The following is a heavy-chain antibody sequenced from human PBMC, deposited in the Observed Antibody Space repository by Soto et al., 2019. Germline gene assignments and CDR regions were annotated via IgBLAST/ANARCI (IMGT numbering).Heavy chain of an antibody. J-gene: IGHJ6*02. CDR1: GYTFTSYY. V-gene: IGHV1-46*01. Sequence: ASVKVSCKASGYTFTSYYMHWVRQAPGQGLEWMGIINPSGGSTSYAQKFQGRVTMTRDTSTSTVYMELSSLRSEDTAVYYCARDRRHITIFGVVGVYDYYGMDVWGQGTTVTVSS. CDR2: INPSGGST. CDR3: ARDRRHITIFGVVGVYDYYGMDV. D-gene: IGHD3-3*01.